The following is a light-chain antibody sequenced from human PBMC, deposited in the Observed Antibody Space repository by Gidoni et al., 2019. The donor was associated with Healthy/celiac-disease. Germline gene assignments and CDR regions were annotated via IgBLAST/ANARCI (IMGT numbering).Light chain of an antibody. Sequence: AIRMTQSPSSFSASTGDRVTITCRASQGISSYLAWYQQKPGKAPKLLNYAASTLQSGVPSRFSGSGSGTDFTLTISCLQSEDFATYYCQQYYSYPQTFGQGTKVEIK. CDR2: AAS. CDR3: QQYYSYPQT. J-gene: IGKJ1*01. CDR1: QGISSY. V-gene: IGKV1-8*01.